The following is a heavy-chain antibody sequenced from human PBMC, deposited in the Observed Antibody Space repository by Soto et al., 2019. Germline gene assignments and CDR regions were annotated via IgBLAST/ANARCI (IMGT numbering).Heavy chain of an antibody. Sequence: QVQLVESGGGVVQPGRSLRLSCAASGFTFSSYGMHWVRQAPGKGLEWVAVIWYDGSNKYYADSVKGRFTISRDNSKNTLHLQMNSLRAEDTAVYYCARDNGGYYFDYWGQGTLVTVSS. V-gene: IGHV3-33*01. J-gene: IGHJ4*02. D-gene: IGHD2-8*01. CDR2: IWYDGSNK. CDR1: GFTFSSYG. CDR3: ARDNGGYYFDY.